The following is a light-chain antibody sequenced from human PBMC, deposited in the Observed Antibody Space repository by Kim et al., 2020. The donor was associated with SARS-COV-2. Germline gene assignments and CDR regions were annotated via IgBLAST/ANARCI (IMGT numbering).Light chain of an antibody. V-gene: IGLV7-46*01. Sequence: PGGTITLPYGASTGAVTGGHFPYWFQQKPGQAPRTLIYDTYIKHAWTPARFSGSLLGGKAALTLSGAQPEDEAHYYCLLFYNGPRVFGGGTQLTVL. CDR2: DTY. CDR1: TGAVTGGHF. J-gene: IGLJ3*02. CDR3: LLFYNGPRV.